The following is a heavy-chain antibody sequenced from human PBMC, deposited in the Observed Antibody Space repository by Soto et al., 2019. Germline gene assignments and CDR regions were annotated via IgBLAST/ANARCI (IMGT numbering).Heavy chain of an antibody. CDR2: FDPEDGET. CDR3: ASHYDFWSGYYSTSSHNWFDP. V-gene: IGHV1-24*01. J-gene: IGHJ5*02. Sequence: ASVKVSCKVSGYTLTELSMHWVRQAPGKGLEWMGGFDPEDGETIYAQKFQGRVTMTEDTSTDTAYMELSSLRSEDTAVYYFASHYDFWSGYYSTSSHNWFDPWGQGTLVTVSS. D-gene: IGHD3-3*01. CDR1: GYTLTELS.